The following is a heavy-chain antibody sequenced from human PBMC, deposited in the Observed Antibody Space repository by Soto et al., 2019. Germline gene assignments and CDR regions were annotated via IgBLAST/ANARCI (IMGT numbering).Heavy chain of an antibody. Sequence: SETLSLTCAVYGGSFSGYYWSWIRQPPGKGLEWIGEINHSGSTNYNPSLKSRVTLSVDTSKHQFSLKLSSVTAADTAVYYCARNWNYVAYWGQGTLVTVSS. CDR1: GGSFSGYY. D-gene: IGHD1-1*01. CDR2: INHSGST. CDR3: ARNWNYVAY. V-gene: IGHV4-34*01. J-gene: IGHJ4*02.